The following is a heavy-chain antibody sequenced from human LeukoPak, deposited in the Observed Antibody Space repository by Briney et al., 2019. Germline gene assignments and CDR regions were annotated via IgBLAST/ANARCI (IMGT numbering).Heavy chain of an antibody. V-gene: IGHV3-7*01. Sequence: GGSLRLSCAASGFTFSIYWMSWVRQAPGKGLEWEANKKQDGSEIYYVASMKGRFTISRDNAKNSLYLQMNSLRAEDTAVYYCARDRSSYGFDYWGQGTLVTFSS. J-gene: IGHJ4*02. CDR3: ARDRSSYGFDY. CDR1: GFTFSIYW. D-gene: IGHD5-18*01. CDR2: KKQDGSEI.